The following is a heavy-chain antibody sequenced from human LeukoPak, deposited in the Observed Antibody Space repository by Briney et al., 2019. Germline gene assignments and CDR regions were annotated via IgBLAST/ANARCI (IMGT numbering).Heavy chain of an antibody. Sequence: SETLSLTCTVSGGSISSGSYYWSWIRQPAGTGLEWIGRIYTSGSTNYNPSLKSRVTISVDTSKNQFSLKLSSVTAADTAVYYCARRPVREVGEGFDCWGQGTLVTVSS. CDR2: IYTSGST. CDR3: ARRPVREVGEGFDC. V-gene: IGHV4-61*02. D-gene: IGHD1-26*01. CDR1: GGSISSGSYY. J-gene: IGHJ4*02.